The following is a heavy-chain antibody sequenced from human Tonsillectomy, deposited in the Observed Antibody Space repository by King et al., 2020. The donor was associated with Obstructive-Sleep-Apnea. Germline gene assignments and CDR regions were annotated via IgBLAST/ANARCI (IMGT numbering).Heavy chain of an antibody. CDR3: TTEKTSIVVGLFDY. Sequence: VQLVESGGGLVKPGGSLRLSCAASGFTFSNAWMSWVRQPPGKGLEWVGRIKSQTDGGKTVYAAPVKGRVTISRDDSKNTLYLQMNSLKTEDTAVYYCTTEKTSIVVGLFDYWGQGTLVTVSS. CDR1: GFTFSNAW. V-gene: IGHV3-15*01. D-gene: IGHD2-15*01. CDR2: IKSQTDGGKT. J-gene: IGHJ4*02.